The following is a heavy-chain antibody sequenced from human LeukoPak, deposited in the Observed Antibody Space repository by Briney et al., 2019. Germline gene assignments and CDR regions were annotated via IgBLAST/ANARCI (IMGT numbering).Heavy chain of an antibody. CDR3: ASQAVRGDWFDP. CDR1: GGSISSYY. D-gene: IGHD3-10*02. J-gene: IGHJ5*02. V-gene: IGHV4-59*01. CDR2: IYYSGST. Sequence: PSETLSLTCTVSGGSISSYYWSWLRQPPGKGLEWIGYIYYSGSTNYNPSLKSRVTISVDTSKNQFSLKLSSVTAADTAVYYCASQAVRGDWFDPWGQGTLVTVSS.